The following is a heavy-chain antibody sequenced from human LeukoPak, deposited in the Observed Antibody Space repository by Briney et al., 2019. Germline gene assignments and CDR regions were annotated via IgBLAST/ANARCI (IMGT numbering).Heavy chain of an antibody. CDR1: GGSISSSSYY. J-gene: IGHJ4*02. V-gene: IGHV4-39*01. CDR2: IYYSGSP. CDR3: ARTLVRGYSGYDKSIAVAGTGYFDY. Sequence: SETLSLTCTVSGGSISSSSYYWGWIRQPPGKGLEWIGSIYYSGSPYYNPSLKSRVTISVDTSKKQFSLKLSSVTAADTAVYYCARTLVRGYSGYDKSIAVAGTGYFDYWGQGTLVTVSS. D-gene: IGHD5-12*01.